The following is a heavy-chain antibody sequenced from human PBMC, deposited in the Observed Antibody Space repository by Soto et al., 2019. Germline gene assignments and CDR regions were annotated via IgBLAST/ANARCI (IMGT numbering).Heavy chain of an antibody. D-gene: IGHD2-21*02. V-gene: IGHV1-3*05. CDR1: GYTFTSYA. CDR3: AMSIVVVTALDY. J-gene: IGHJ4*02. Sequence: QAQLVQSGAEEKKPGASVKVSCKASGYTFTSYAMHWVRQAPVQRLEWMGWINAGNGNTKYSQKFQGRVTITRDTSASTAYMELSSLRSEDTAVYYCAMSIVVVTALDYWGQGTLVTVSS. CDR2: INAGNGNT.